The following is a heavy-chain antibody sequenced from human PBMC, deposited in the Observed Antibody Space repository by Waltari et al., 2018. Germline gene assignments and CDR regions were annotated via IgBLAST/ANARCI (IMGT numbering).Heavy chain of an antibody. V-gene: IGHV3-48*03. CDR2: SSSGASTI. J-gene: IGHJ4*01. CDR1: GFPSRNYE. CDR3: ARGEGGANEY. Sequence: EVQLVESGGGLVQPGGSLRLLCAAPGFPSRNYEMNWVRQAPGKGLEWVAYSSSGASTIFYADSVKGRFTISRDNAKNSVYLEMNSLRADDTAIYYCARGEGGANEYWGQGTLVTVSS. D-gene: IGHD1-26*01.